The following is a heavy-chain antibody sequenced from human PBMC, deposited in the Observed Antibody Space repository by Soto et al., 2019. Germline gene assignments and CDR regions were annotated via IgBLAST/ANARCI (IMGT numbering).Heavy chain of an antibody. CDR1: GFTFSSYA. CDR3: ARDETRPLTYYDFWSGQFDY. J-gene: IGHJ4*02. Sequence: GGSLRLSCAASGFTFSSYAMSWVRQAPGKGLEWVSYISSNSSTKYYADSVKGRFTISRDNSKNTLYLQMNRLRAEDTAVYYFARDETRPLTYYDFWSGQFDYWGQGTLVTVSS. V-gene: IGHV3-48*01. CDR2: ISSNSSTK. D-gene: IGHD3-3*01.